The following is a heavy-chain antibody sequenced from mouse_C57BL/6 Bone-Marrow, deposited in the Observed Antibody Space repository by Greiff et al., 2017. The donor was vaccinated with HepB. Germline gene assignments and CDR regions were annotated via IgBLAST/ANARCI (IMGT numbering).Heavy chain of an antibody. CDR2: ISDGGSYT. V-gene: IGHV5-4*01. D-gene: IGHD1-1*01. CDR3: ARDDYYGSSPAWFAY. CDR1: GFTFSSYA. J-gene: IGHJ3*01. Sequence: EVQLVESGGGLVKPGGSLKLSCAASGFTFSSYAMSWVRQTPEKRLEWVATISDGGSYTYYPDNVKGRFTISRDNAKNNLYLQMSHLKSEDTAMYYCARDDYYGSSPAWFAYWGQGTLVTVSA.